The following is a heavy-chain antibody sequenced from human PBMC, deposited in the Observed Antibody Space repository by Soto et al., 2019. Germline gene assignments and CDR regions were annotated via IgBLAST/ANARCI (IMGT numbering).Heavy chain of an antibody. Sequence: QVQLVESGGGVVQPGRSLRLSCAASGFSFSSYGMNWVRQAPGKGLEWVAVMLDDGSDKDDTDAVKGRFTISRDNSKNTLYLEMNSLRAEDTVVYYCARDDDYGDNGLDYWGQGTLVTVSS. CDR2: MLDDGSDK. CDR3: ARDDDYGDNGLDY. CDR1: GFSFSSYG. D-gene: IGHD4-17*01. J-gene: IGHJ4*02. V-gene: IGHV3-33*01.